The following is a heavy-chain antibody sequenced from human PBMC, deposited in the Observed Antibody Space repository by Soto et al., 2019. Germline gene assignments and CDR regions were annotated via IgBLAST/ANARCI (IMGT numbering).Heavy chain of an antibody. J-gene: IGHJ4*02. V-gene: IGHV3-23*01. CDR1: GFTFSSYA. D-gene: IGHD3-3*01. CDR3: AKARAPYYXFWCRHPADS. Sequence: PGGSLRLCCAASGFTFSSYAMSWVRQAPGKGLEWVSAISGSGGSTYYADSVKGRFTISRDNSKNTLYLQMNSLRAEDTAVYYCAKARAPYYXFWCRHPADSWAQGP. CDR2: ISGSGGST.